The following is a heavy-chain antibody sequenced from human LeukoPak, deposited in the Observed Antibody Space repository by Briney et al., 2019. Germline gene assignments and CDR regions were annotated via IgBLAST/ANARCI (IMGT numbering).Heavy chain of an antibody. Sequence: SETLSLTCTVSGGSISSSSSYWGWIRQPPGKGLEWIGGIYYSGSTYYNPSLKSRVTISVDTSKNQFSLKLSSVTAADTAVYYCARDDYGSGPFDNWGQGTLVTVSS. CDR1: GGSISSSSSY. CDR2: IYYSGST. J-gene: IGHJ4*02. CDR3: ARDDYGSGPFDN. D-gene: IGHD3-10*01. V-gene: IGHV4-39*07.